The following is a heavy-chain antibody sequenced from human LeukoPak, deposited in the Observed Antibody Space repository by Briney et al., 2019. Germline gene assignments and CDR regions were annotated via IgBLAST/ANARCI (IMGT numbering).Heavy chain of an antibody. Sequence: PGRSLRLSCAASGFTFDDYVMHWVRHAPGKGLEWVSGISWNSGSIGYADSVKGRFTISRDNAKNSLYLQMNSLRAEDTALYYCAKDIAADTAQGDDAFDIWGQGTMVTVSS. D-gene: IGHD5-18*01. CDR2: ISWNSGSI. CDR1: GFTFDDYV. J-gene: IGHJ3*02. V-gene: IGHV3-9*01. CDR3: AKDIAADTAQGDDAFDI.